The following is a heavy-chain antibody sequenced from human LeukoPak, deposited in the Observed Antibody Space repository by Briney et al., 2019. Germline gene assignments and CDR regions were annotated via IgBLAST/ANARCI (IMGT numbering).Heavy chain of an antibody. CDR2: ISGSGGST. Sequence: PGGSLRLSCAASGFTLSNFAMSWVRQAPGKGLEWVSTISGSGGSTFYADSVKGRFPISRDNAKKSLFLQMNSLRVEDTAVYYCARLEMATIRIGDDYWGQGTLVTVSS. V-gene: IGHV3-23*01. J-gene: IGHJ4*02. D-gene: IGHD5-24*01. CDR1: GFTLSNFA. CDR3: ARLEMATIRIGDDY.